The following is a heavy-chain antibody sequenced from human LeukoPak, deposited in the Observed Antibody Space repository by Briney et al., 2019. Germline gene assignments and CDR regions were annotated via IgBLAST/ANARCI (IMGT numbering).Heavy chain of an antibody. V-gene: IGHV4-34*01. J-gene: IGHJ4*02. Sequence: SETLSLTCAVYGGSFSGYYWSWIRQPPGKGLEWIGEINHSGSTDYNPSLKSRVTISVDTSKNQSSLKLSSVTAADTAVYYCAMNNWGLDSWGQRTLVTVSS. D-gene: IGHD7-27*01. CDR1: GGSFSGYY. CDR3: AMNNWGLDS. CDR2: INHSGST.